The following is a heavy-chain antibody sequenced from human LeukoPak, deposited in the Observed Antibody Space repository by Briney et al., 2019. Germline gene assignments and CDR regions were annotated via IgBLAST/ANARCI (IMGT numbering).Heavy chain of an antibody. J-gene: IGHJ5*02. V-gene: IGHV4-39*01. Sequence: SETLSLTCTVSGGSISSSSYYWGWIRQPPGKGLEWIGSIYYSGSTYYNPSLKSRVTISVDTSKNQFSLKLSSVTAADTAVYYCATMVRGVIMGSDWFDPWGQGTLVTVSS. CDR2: IYYSGST. D-gene: IGHD3-10*01. CDR1: GGSISSSSYY. CDR3: ATMVRGVIMGSDWFDP.